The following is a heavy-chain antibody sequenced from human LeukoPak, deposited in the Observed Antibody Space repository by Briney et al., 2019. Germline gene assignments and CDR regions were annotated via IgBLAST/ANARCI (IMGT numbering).Heavy chain of an antibody. D-gene: IGHD4-17*01. Sequence: GGSLRLSCAASGFTFSSYWMSWVRQAPGKGLEWVANIKQDGSEKYYVDSVKGRFTISRDNAKNSLYLQMNSLRAEDTAVYYCARAMRDYGDFEGPFDYLGQGTLVTVSS. CDR2: IKQDGSEK. CDR1: GFTFSSYW. J-gene: IGHJ4*02. V-gene: IGHV3-7*01. CDR3: ARAMRDYGDFEGPFDY.